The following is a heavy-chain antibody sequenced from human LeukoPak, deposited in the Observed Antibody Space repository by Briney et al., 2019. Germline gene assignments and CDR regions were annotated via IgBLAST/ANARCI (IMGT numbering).Heavy chain of an antibody. CDR3: ARDLVTMVRGVNTYYYYYYGMDV. Sequence: GGSLRLSCAASGFTFSSNYMSWVRQAPGKGLEGVSVIYSGGSTYYADSVKGRFTISRDNSKNTLYLQMNSLRAEDTAVYYCARDLVTMVRGVNTYYYYYYGMDVWGQGTTVTVSS. D-gene: IGHD3-10*01. CDR2: IYSGGST. CDR1: GFTFSSNY. J-gene: IGHJ6*02. V-gene: IGHV3-66*01.